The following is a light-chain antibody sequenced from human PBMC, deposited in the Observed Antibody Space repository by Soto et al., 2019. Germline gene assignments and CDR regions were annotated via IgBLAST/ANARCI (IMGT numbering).Light chain of an antibody. V-gene: IGKV2-30*02. Sequence: VVLTQSPLCKRVKIGQPASISCRSNQSLVHSDGIAYFSWFQQRPGRSPRRLIYKVSNRDSGVPARFSGSGSGTDFALKISRVEAEDVGVYYCMQGTHWPITFGPATRLEIK. CDR1: QSLVHSDGIAY. J-gene: IGKJ5*01. CDR2: KVS. CDR3: MQGTHWPIT.